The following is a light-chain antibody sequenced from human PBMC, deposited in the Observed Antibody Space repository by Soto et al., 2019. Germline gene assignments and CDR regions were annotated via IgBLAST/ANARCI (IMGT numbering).Light chain of an antibody. CDR3: SSYTSSSTLYV. CDR2: EVS. CDR1: SSDIGGYNF. V-gene: IGLV2-14*01. Sequence: QSVLTQPASVSGSPGQSITISCTGTSSDIGGYNFVSWYQQHPGKAPKLMIYEVSNRPSGVSNRFSGSKSGNTASLTISGLQAEDEADYYCSSYTSSSTLYVFGTGPKV. J-gene: IGLJ1*01.